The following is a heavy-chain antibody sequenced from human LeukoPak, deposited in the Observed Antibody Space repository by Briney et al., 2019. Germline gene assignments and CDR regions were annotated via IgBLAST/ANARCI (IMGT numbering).Heavy chain of an antibody. V-gene: IGHV3-23*01. CDR3: AKVRGFGLVPNDY. J-gene: IGHJ4*02. CDR2: ISGGAANT. Sequence: GGSLRLSCAASGFTFSNYAMSWVRQAPGKGLEWVSSISGGAANTWYADSVEGRFTISRDNSKDTLFLQMNSLRAEDTAVYYCAKVRGFGLVPNDYWGQGALSSSPQ. CDR1: GFTFSNYA. D-gene: IGHD1-26*01.